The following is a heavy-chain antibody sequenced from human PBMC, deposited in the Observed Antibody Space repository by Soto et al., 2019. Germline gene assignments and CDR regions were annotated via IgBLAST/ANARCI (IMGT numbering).Heavy chain of an antibody. D-gene: IGHD1-26*01. Sequence: SETLSLTCAFSGGSVNSGDYYWNWIRQPPGKGLEWIGYIYNSGSTSYNPSLESRVTISIDTSKNQFSLKLSSVTAADTAVYFCAREWARSRGWTWFDPWGQGTLVTVSS. V-gene: IGHV4-61*08. J-gene: IGHJ5*02. CDR1: GGSVNSGDYY. CDR2: IYNSGST. CDR3: AREWARSRGWTWFDP.